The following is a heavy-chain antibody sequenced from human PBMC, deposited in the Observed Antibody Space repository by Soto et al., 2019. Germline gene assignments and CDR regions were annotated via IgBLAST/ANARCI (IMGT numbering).Heavy chain of an antibody. Sequence: ASVKVSCKASGYTFTDYYMHWVRQAPGQGLEWMGWINPNSGGTNYAQKFQGRVTMTRDTSISTAYMELSRLRSDDTAVYYCARVNVVVVAATREYYFDYWGQGTLVTVYS. CDR2: INPNSGGT. CDR1: GYTFTDYY. D-gene: IGHD2-15*01. V-gene: IGHV1-2*02. CDR3: ARVNVVVVAATREYYFDY. J-gene: IGHJ4*02.